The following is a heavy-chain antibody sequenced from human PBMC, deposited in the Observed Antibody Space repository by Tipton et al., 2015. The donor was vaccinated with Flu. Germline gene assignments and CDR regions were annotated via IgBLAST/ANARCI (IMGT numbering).Heavy chain of an antibody. V-gene: IGHV1-2*02. CDR2: NNPNSGGT. J-gene: IGHJ4*02. Sequence: QLVQSGAVVKKPGASVKVSCKASGHSFTGDYMHWVRQAPGQGLERMGWNNPNSGGTNYAQKFQGRVTMTRDTSISTAYMELSRLRSDDTAVYYCARESGCCSSWYGYWGQGTLVTVSS. CDR1: GHSFTGDY. D-gene: IGHD6-13*01. CDR3: ARESGCCSSWYGY.